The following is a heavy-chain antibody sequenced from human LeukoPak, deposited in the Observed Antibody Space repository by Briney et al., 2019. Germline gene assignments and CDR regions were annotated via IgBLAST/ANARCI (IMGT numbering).Heavy chain of an antibody. Sequence: SETLSLTCAVYGGSFSGYYWSWIRQPPGKGLEWIGEINHSGSTNYNPSLKSRVTISVDTPKNQFSLKLSSVTAADTAVYYCARVPKGKRGYSYVTFDYWGQGTLVTVSS. CDR2: INHSGST. CDR3: ARVPKGKRGYSYVTFDY. V-gene: IGHV4-34*01. J-gene: IGHJ4*02. D-gene: IGHD5-18*01. CDR1: GGSFSGYY.